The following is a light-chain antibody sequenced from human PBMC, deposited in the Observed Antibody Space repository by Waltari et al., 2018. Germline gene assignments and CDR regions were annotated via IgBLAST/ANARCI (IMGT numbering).Light chain of an antibody. CDR1: QTVRTTY. CDR3: QQYDISPLT. CDR2: GAS. Sequence: EIVLTQSPATLSLSPGERATLSSRPSQTVRTTYLAWYQQKPGQAPTLLIYGASSRATGIPDRFSGSGYGTDFSLTISSLEPEDFAVYYCQQYDISPLTFGGGTKVEIK. J-gene: IGKJ4*01. V-gene: IGKV3-20*01.